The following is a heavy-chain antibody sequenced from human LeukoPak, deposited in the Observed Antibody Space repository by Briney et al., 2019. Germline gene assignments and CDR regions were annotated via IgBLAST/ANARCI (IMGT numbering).Heavy chain of an antibody. CDR2: INPDDEST. D-gene: IGHD1-26*01. V-gene: IGHV3-74*01. CDR1: GFTFRKYW. Sequence: GGSLRLSCVASGFTFRKYWLHWVRQAPGKGLEWVSRINPDDESTSYADSVRGRFTISRDNAKNTLYLQMNSLRAEDTAVYYCLTILEATIDAFDIWGQGTMVTVS. CDR3: LTILEATIDAFDI. J-gene: IGHJ3*02.